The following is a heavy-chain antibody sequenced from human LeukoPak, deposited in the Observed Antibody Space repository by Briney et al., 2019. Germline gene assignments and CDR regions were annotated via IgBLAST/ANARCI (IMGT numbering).Heavy chain of an antibody. CDR1: GYTFTGYY. Sequence: ASVKVSCKASGYTFTGYYMHWVRQAPGQGLEWMGWINPNSGDSNSAQKFQGRVTMTRDTSISTVYMELSRLRSDDTAVYYCARIYYDSSGFDVFDIWGQGTMVTVSS. J-gene: IGHJ3*02. V-gene: IGHV1-2*02. CDR2: INPNSGDS. CDR3: ARIYYDSSGFDVFDI. D-gene: IGHD3-22*01.